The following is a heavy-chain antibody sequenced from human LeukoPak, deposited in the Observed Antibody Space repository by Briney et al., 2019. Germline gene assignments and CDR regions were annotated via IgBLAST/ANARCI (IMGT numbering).Heavy chain of an antibody. CDR2: INPNSGGT. Sequence: GASVKVSCKASGYTFTGYYMHWVRQAPGQGLVWMGWINPNSGGTNYAQKFQGRVTMTRDTSISTAYMELSRLRSDDTAVYYCARFDHSSSSGWYWGQGTLVTVSS. CDR1: GYTFTGYY. D-gene: IGHD6-6*01. J-gene: IGHJ4*02. CDR3: ARFDHSSSSGWY. V-gene: IGHV1-2*02.